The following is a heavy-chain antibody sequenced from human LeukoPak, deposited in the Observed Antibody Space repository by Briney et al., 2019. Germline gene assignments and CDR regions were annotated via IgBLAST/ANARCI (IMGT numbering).Heavy chain of an antibody. D-gene: IGHD1-26*01. CDR1: GYTFTGYY. CDR2: INPNSGGT. CDR3: ARAGVGATTRFDY. J-gene: IGHJ4*02. V-gene: IGHV1-2*02. Sequence: ASVKVSCKASGYTFTGYYMHWVRQAPGQGLEWMGWINPNSGGTNYAQKFQGRVTMTGDTSISTAYMELSRLRSDDTAVYYCARAGVGATTRFDYWGQGTLVTVSS.